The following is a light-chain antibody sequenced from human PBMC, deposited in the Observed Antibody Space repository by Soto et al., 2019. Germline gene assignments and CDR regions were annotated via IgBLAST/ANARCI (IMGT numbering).Light chain of an antibody. CDR1: TSNLGAGYD. Sequence: QSVLTQPPSVSEAPGQRVTISCTGSTSNLGAGYDVQWYQQLPGTAPKLLIYGNNNRPSGVPDRFSGSKSGTSASLAIAGLQAEDEADYYCAAWDDSLRGVVFGGGTKLTVL. J-gene: IGLJ2*01. CDR3: AAWDDSLRGVV. V-gene: IGLV1-40*01. CDR2: GNN.